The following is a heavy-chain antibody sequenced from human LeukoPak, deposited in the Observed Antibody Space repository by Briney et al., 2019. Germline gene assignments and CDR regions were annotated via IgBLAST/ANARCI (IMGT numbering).Heavy chain of an antibody. Sequence: GGSLRLSCAASVFTFSSYSMSWVRQAPGKGLEWVSGISGSGDNTYYADSVKGRFTISRDNSKNTLYVQVNSLGTEDTAAYYCAKGSYYDSSGSFYFDYWGQGTLVTVSS. CDR1: VFTFSSYS. V-gene: IGHV3-23*01. CDR2: ISGSGDNT. D-gene: IGHD3-22*01. J-gene: IGHJ4*02. CDR3: AKGSYYDSSGSFYFDY.